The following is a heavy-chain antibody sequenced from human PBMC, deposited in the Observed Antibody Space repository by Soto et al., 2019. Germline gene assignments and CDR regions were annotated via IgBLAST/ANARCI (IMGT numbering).Heavy chain of an antibody. CDR2: IYYSGST. Sequence: SETLSLTCTVSGGSISSGGYYWSWIRQHPGKGLEWIGYIYYSGSTYYNPSLKSRVTISVDTSKNQFSLKLSSVTAADTAVYYCARGLEDTAMDVYNWFDPWGQGTLVTVSS. J-gene: IGHJ5*02. V-gene: IGHV4-31*03. CDR3: ARGLEDTAMDVYNWFDP. CDR1: GGSISSGGYY. D-gene: IGHD5-18*01.